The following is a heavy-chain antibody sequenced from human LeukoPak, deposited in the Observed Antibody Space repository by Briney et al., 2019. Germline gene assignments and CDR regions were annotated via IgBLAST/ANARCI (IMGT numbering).Heavy chain of an antibody. CDR2: IKRKTDGGTT. D-gene: IGHD1-20*01. CDR1: GFTFSNAW. J-gene: IGHJ5*02. Sequence: PGGSLRLSCAASGFTFSNAWMSWARKAPGKGLEWVGRIKRKTDGGTTDYAAPVKGRFTISRDDSKNTLYLQMNSLKTEDTAVYYCTTDPNWKPLGDWFDPWGQGTLVTVSS. V-gene: IGHV3-15*01. CDR3: TTDPNWKPLGDWFDP.